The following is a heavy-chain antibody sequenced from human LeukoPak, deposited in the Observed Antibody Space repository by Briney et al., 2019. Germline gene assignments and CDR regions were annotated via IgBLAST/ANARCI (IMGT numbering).Heavy chain of an antibody. CDR2: ISGSGGST. J-gene: IGHJ4*02. Sequence: PGGSLRLSCAASGFTFSSYAMSWVRQAPGKGLEWVSAISGSGGSTYYADSVKGRFTISRDNSKNTLYLQMNSLRAEDTAVYYCARADVWGSYRYALFDYWGQGTLVTVSS. V-gene: IGHV3-23*01. CDR3: ARADVWGSYRYALFDY. D-gene: IGHD3-16*02. CDR1: GFTFSSYA.